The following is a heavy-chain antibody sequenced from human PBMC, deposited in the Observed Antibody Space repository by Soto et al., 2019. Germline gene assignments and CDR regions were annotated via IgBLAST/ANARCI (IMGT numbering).Heavy chain of an antibody. CDR2: IIPIFGTA. D-gene: IGHD2-2*01. J-gene: IGHJ6*02. CDR1: GCTFSSYA. Sequence: GASVKVSCKSSGCTFSSYAISCVRQAPGQGLEWMGGIIPIFGTANYAQKFQGRVTITADESTSTAYMELSSLRSEDTAVYYCARFDCSSTSCYSWRPSNYYYGMDVWGQGTTVTVSS. V-gene: IGHV1-69*13. CDR3: ARFDCSSTSCYSWRPSNYYYGMDV.